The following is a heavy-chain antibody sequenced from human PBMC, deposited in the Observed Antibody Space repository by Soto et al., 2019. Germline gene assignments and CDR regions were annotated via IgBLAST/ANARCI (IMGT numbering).Heavy chain of an antibody. J-gene: IGHJ6*02. Sequence: QVQLVQSGAEVKKPGSSVKVSCKASGGTFSSSAISWVRQAPGQGLEWMGGIIPIPGTANYAQKFQGRVTITADESTSTAYMERSSLRSEYTAVYYCARSQGSSTSLEIYYYYYYGMDVWGQGPTVTVSS. CDR3: ARSQGSSTSLEIYYYYYYGMDV. D-gene: IGHD2-2*01. V-gene: IGHV1-69*01. CDR1: GGTFSSSA. CDR2: IIPIPGTA.